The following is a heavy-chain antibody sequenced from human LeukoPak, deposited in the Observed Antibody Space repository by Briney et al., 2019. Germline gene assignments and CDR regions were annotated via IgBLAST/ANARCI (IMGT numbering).Heavy chain of an antibody. D-gene: IGHD5-18*01. CDR2: VSNAAVTT. V-gene: IGHV3-23*01. CDR3: VKGYRYFDY. J-gene: IGHJ4*02. Sequence: GGSLRLSCAASGSPFNSYAMTWVRRAPGKGLEWVSGVSNAAVTTYYADSVKGRFNISRDNPKNTLYLQMNSLRAEDTAVYYCVKGYRYFDYWGQGTLVTVSS. CDR1: GSPFNSYA.